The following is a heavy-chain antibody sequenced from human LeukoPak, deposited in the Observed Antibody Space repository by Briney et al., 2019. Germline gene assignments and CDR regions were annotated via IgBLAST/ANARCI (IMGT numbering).Heavy chain of an antibody. V-gene: IGHV1-69*06. D-gene: IGHD6-13*01. Sequence: SVKVSCKASGGTFSSYAISWVRQAPGQGLEWMGGIIPIFGTANYAQKFQGRVTITADKSTSTAYMELSSLRSEDTAVYYCAREGYLKIYDAFDIWGQGTMVTVSS. CDR3: AREGYLKIYDAFDI. CDR1: GGTFSSYA. CDR2: IIPIFGTA. J-gene: IGHJ3*02.